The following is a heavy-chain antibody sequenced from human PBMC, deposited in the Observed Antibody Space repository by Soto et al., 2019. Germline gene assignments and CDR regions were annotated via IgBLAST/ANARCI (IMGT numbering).Heavy chain of an antibody. J-gene: IGHJ4*02. CDR1: GYTFINFG. D-gene: IGHD5-18*01. CDR2: ISGYNGNT. CDR3: TRDSSGGASHGYYS. V-gene: IGHV1-18*01. Sequence: QIQLVQSGDEVKKPGASVKVSCKASGYTFINFGISWVRQAPGQGLEWMGWISGYNGNTNYAQKVQGRVTMTADTSTTTAYMELRSLRSDDTALYYCTRDSSGGASHGYYSWGQGTLVTVSS.